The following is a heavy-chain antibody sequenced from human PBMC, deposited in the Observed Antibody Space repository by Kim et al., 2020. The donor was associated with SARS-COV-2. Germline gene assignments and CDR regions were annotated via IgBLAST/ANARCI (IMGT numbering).Heavy chain of an antibody. J-gene: IGHJ4*02. V-gene: IGHV4-39*01. CDR3: AIQRSRFRFDY. CDR2: T. D-gene: IGHD3-10*01. Sequence: TYSNPTLKSRVTISADTSKNQFSLKLSSVTAADTAVYYCAIQRSRFRFDYWGQGTLVTVSS.